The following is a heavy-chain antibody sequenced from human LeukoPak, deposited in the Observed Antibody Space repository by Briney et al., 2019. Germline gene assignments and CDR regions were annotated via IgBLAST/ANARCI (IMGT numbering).Heavy chain of an antibody. V-gene: IGHV3-30*04. J-gene: IGHJ3*02. Sequence: GGSLRLSCAASGFTVSSYAMHWVRQAPGKGLEWVAVISYDGSNKYYADSVKGRFTISRDNSKNTLYLQMNSLRAEDTAVYYCARGLRYFDWLGDAFDIWGQGTMVTVSS. CDR2: ISYDGSNK. CDR3: ARGLRYFDWLGDAFDI. CDR1: GFTVSSYA. D-gene: IGHD3-9*01.